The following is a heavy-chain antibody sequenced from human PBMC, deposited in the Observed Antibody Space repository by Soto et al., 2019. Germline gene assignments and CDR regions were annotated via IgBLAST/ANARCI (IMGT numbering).Heavy chain of an antibody. CDR3: XVVGATTSFDY. CDR2: IVPIFGTA. J-gene: IGHJ4*02. D-gene: IGHD1-26*01. Sequence: QVQLVXSGAEVKKPXXSVXVSCKASGGTFSSYAISWVRQAPGQGLEWMGGIVPIFGTANSAQKFQGRVTXTXXXSTXXXXXXXXXLXXXXTAVXYCXVVGATTSFDYWGQGTXXX. CDR1: GGTFSSYA. V-gene: IGHV1-69*01.